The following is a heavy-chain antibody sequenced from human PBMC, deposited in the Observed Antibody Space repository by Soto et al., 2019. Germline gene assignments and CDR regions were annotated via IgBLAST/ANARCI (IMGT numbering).Heavy chain of an antibody. J-gene: IGHJ6*02. D-gene: IGHD5-18*01. CDR2: IIPIFGTA. Sequence: SVKVSCKASGGTFSSYATSWVRQAPGQGLEWMGGIIPIFGTANYAQKFQGRVTITADESTSTAYMELSSLRSEDTAVYYCASSAMDHHYYGMDVWGQGTTVTVSS. CDR1: GGTFSSYA. CDR3: ASSAMDHHYYGMDV. V-gene: IGHV1-69*13.